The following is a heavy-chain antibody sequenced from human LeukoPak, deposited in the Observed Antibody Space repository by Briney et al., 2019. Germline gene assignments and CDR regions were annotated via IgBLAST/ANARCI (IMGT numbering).Heavy chain of an antibody. D-gene: IGHD3-10*01. CDR3: AKLVVRGVIITGAFDI. Sequence: GGSLRLSCAASGFTFSSYAMSWVRQAPGKGLEWVSAISGSGGSTYYADFVKGRFTISRDNSKNTLYLQMNSLRAEDTAVYYCAKLVVRGVIITGAFDIWGQGTMVTVSS. CDR1: GFTFSSYA. CDR2: ISGSGGST. V-gene: IGHV3-23*01. J-gene: IGHJ3*02.